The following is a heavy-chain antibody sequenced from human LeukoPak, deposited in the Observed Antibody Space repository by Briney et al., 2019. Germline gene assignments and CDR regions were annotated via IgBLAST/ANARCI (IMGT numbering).Heavy chain of an antibody. Sequence: SQTLSLTCSVSGGSVSSYYWSWIRQSPGKGLEWIGYIHNSGRTNYNPSLKSRVTGFVDTSKNQVSLRLSSVAAADTAVYYCARHGTISSESYFDYWGQGALVTVSS. J-gene: IGHJ4*02. D-gene: IGHD1-14*01. CDR2: IHNSGRT. V-gene: IGHV4-59*08. CDR1: GGSVSSYY. CDR3: ARHGTISSESYFDY.